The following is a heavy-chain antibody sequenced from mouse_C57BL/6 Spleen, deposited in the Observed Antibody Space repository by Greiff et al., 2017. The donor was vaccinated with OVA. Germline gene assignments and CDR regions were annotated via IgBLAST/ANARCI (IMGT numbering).Heavy chain of an antibody. CDR1: GFTFSSYT. CDR3: ARQAPITTVVATPFAY. V-gene: IGHV5-9*01. D-gene: IGHD1-1*01. Sequence: EVKLVESGGGLVKPGGSLKLSCAASGFTFSSYTMSWVRQTPEKRLEWVATISGGGGNTYYPDSVKGRFTISRDNAKNTLYLQMSSLRSEDTALYYCARQAPITTVVATPFAYWGQGTLVTVSA. J-gene: IGHJ3*01. CDR2: ISGGGGNT.